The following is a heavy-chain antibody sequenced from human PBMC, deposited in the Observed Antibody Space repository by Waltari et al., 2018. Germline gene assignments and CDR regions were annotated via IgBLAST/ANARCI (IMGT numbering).Heavy chain of an antibody. CDR1: GFTFSSYA. Sequence: QVQLVESGGGVVQPGRSLRLSCAASGFTFSSYAMHWFRQAPGKGLEWVAVISYDGSNKYYADSVKGRFTISRDNSKNTLYLQMNSLRAEDTAVYYCARDRRIAAALDYWGQGTLVTVSS. CDR2: ISYDGSNK. V-gene: IGHV3-30-3*01. J-gene: IGHJ4*02. CDR3: ARDRRIAAALDY. D-gene: IGHD6-13*01.